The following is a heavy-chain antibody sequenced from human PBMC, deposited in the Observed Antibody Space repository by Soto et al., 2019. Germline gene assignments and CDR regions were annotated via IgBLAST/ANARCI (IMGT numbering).Heavy chain of an antibody. D-gene: IGHD3-22*01. CDR3: ARDGIDSSGYYERLYSMDV. CDR1: GGTFSSYA. J-gene: IGHJ6*02. Sequence: SVKVSCTASGGTFSSYAISWVRQAPGQGLEWMGGIIPIFGTANYAQKFQGRVTITADESTSTAYMELSSLRSEDTAVYYCARDGIDSSGYYERLYSMDVWGQGTTVTVSS. V-gene: IGHV1-69*13. CDR2: IIPIFGTA.